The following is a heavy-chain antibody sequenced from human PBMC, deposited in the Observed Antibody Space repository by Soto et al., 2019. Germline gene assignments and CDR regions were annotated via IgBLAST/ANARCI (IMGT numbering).Heavy chain of an antibody. D-gene: IGHD2-2*01. V-gene: IGHV3-30-3*01. CDR2: ISYDGSNK. J-gene: IGHJ6*02. Sequence: QVHLVESGGGVVQPGRSLRLSCAASGFIFSTYTLHWVRQAPGKGLEWVAVISYDGSNKYYADSVKGRFTISRDNSKNTLWLQMNILRSEDTAVYYCARDPVVVVPAARGPPYGMDVWGQGTTVTVSS. CDR1: GFIFSTYT. CDR3: ARDPVVVVPAARGPPYGMDV.